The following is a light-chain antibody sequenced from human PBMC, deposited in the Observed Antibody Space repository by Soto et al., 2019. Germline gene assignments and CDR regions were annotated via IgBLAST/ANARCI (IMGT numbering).Light chain of an antibody. CDR2: DIS. CDR1: QTVSRN. V-gene: IGKV3-15*01. Sequence: EVVMTQSPATLSVSPGERATLSFRASQTVSRNLAWYQQRPGQASRLLIYDISNRATGVPARFSGSGSETEFTLTIRRLQSEDFAVYFCQQYNNWPSFGQGTRLEI. CDR3: QQYNNWPS. J-gene: IGKJ5*01.